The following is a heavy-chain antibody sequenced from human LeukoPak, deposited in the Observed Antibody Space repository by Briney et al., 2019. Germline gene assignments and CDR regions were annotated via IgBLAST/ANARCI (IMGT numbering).Heavy chain of an antibody. CDR3: ARKEVVPSFWSGYYLEYYFDY. CDR1: GYTFTSYD. J-gene: IGHJ4*02. Sequence: ASVKVSCKASGYTFTSYDINWVRQATGQGLEWMGCMNPNSGNTGYAQKFQGRVTMTRNTSISTAYMELSSLRSDDTAVYYCARKEVVPSFWSGYYLEYYFDYWGQGTLVTVSS. V-gene: IGHV1-8*01. CDR2: MNPNSGNT. D-gene: IGHD3-3*01.